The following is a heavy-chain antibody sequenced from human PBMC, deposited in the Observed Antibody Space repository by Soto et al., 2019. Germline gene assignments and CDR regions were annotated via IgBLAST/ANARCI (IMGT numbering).Heavy chain of an antibody. D-gene: IGHD5-12*01. CDR1: GGSVLNGGYY. J-gene: IGHJ6*02. CDR3: ARDVRDGYNYGYYYGMDV. V-gene: IGHV4-31*03. Sequence: NLSPTCTVSGGSVLNGGYYWNWIRQRPGEGLQWVGKIFFSGDTHYSPALKSRLFISIEKSKNQFYLNMTSVHAADTAVYYCARDVRDGYNYGYYYGMDVWGQGTTVTVSS. CDR2: IFFSGDT.